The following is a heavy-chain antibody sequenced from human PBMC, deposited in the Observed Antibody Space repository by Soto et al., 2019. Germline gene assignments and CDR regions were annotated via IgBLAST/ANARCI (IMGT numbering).Heavy chain of an antibody. V-gene: IGHV4-30-4*01. CDR2: IYYSGST. CDR3: ARERLRSNWFDP. D-gene: IGHD3-3*01. Sequence: SETLSLTCTVSVGSISSGDYYWSWIRQPPGKGLEWIGYIYYSGSTYYNPSLKSRVTISVDTSKNQFSLKLSSVTAADTAVYYCARERLRSNWFDPWGQGTLVTVSS. J-gene: IGHJ5*02. CDR1: VGSISSGDYY.